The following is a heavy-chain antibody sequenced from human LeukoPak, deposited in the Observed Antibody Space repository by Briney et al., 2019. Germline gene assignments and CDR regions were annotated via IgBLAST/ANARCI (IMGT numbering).Heavy chain of an antibody. CDR1: GYTFTSYD. CDR3: AREQYCSGGSCYWFDP. D-gene: IGHD2-15*01. Sequence: ASVKVSCKASGYTFTSYDINWVRQATGQGLEWMGWRNPNSGNTGYAQKFQGRVTMTRNTSISTAYMELSSLRSEDTAVYYCAREQYCSGGSCYWFDPWGQGTLVTVSS. CDR2: RNPNSGNT. V-gene: IGHV1-8*01. J-gene: IGHJ5*02.